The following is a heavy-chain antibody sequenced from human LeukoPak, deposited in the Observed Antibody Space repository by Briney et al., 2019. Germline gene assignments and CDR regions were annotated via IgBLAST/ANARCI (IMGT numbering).Heavy chain of an antibody. CDR3: ARGTMGRGVIIWEVYYYMDV. D-gene: IGHD3-10*01. CDR2: INHSGST. Sequence: PSETLSLTCAVYGGSFSGYYWSWIRQLPGKGLEWIGEINHSGSTNYNPSLKSRVTISVDTPKNQFSLKLSSVTAADTAVYYCARGTMGRGVIIWEVYYYMDVWGKGTTVTVSS. CDR1: GGSFSGYY. J-gene: IGHJ6*03. V-gene: IGHV4-34*01.